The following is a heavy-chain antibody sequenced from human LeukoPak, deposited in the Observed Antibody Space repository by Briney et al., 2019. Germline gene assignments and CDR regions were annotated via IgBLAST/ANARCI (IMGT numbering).Heavy chain of an antibody. D-gene: IGHD3-10*01. Sequence: PSETLSLTCTVSGGSISSSSYCWGWIRQPPGKGLEWIGSIYYSGSTYYNPSLKSRVTISVDTSKNQFSLKLSSVTAADTAVYYCARRPFGEEPNYWGQGTLVTVSS. CDR1: GGSISSSSYC. CDR2: IYYSGST. CDR3: ARRPFGEEPNY. V-gene: IGHV4-39*01. J-gene: IGHJ4*02.